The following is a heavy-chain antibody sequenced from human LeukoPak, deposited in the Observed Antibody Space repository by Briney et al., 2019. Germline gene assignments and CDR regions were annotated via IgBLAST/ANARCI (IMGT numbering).Heavy chain of an antibody. V-gene: IGHV1-69*04. CDR3: ARDGDDGYSDY. CDR1: GGTFSSYA. J-gene: IGHJ4*02. CDR2: IIPILGIA. D-gene: IGHD5-24*01. Sequence: SVKVSCKASGGTFSSYAISWVRQAPGRGLEWMGRIIPILGIANYAQKFQGRVTITADKFTSTAYMEVSSLRSEDTAVYYCARDGDDGYSDYWGQGTLVTVSS.